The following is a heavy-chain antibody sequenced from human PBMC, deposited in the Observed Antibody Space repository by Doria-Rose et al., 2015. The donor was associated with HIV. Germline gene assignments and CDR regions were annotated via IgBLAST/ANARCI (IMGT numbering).Heavy chain of an antibody. J-gene: IGHJ6*03. V-gene: IGHV4-4*09. CDR1: GGSISSYY. Sequence: VQLQESGPGLVKPAETLSLACTVSGGSISSYYWNWIRQPPGKGLEWIGYIYSSGSTHYNSSLKSRVTISIDTPKTQFSLKLTFVTAADTAVYYCARFRPSRGIYYSLDAWGKGTTVTVSS. D-gene: IGHD3-10*01. CDR2: IYSSGST. CDR3: ARFRPSRGIYYSLDA.